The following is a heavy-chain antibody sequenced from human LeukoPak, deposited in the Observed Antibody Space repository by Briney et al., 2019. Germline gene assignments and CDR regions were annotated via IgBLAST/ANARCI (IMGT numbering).Heavy chain of an antibody. D-gene: IGHD5-18*01. V-gene: IGHV3-21*01. CDR2: ISSSSSYI. Sequence: GGSLRLSCAASGFTFSSYSMNWVRQAPEKGLEWVSSISSSSSYIYYADSVKGRFTISRDNAKNSLYLQMNSLRAEDTAVYYCGRVTNMDTAMVDYWGQGTLVTVSS. CDR1: GFTFSSYS. J-gene: IGHJ4*02. CDR3: GRVTNMDTAMVDY.